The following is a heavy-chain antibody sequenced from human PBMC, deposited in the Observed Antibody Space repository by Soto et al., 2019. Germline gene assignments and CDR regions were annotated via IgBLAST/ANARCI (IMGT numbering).Heavy chain of an antibody. V-gene: IGHV1-69*13. CDR2: IIPIFGTA. CDR1: GGTFSSYA. D-gene: IGHD6-19*01. Sequence: SVKVSCKASGGTFSSYAISWVRQAPGQGLEWMGGIIPIFGTANYAQKFQGRATITADESTSTAYMELSSLRSEDTAVYYCASGRKDSSGWYAIDYWGQGTLVTVSS. J-gene: IGHJ4*02. CDR3: ASGRKDSSGWYAIDY.